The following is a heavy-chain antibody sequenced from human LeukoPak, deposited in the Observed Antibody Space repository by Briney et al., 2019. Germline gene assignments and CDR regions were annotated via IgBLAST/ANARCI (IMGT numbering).Heavy chain of an antibody. V-gene: IGHV1-18*01. J-gene: IGHJ6*02. CDR2: ISAYNGNT. D-gene: IGHD6-13*01. Sequence: ASVKVSCKSSGYTFTSYGIIWVRQAPGQGLEWMGWISAYNGNTNYAQKLQGRVTMTTDTSTSTAYMELRSLRSDDTAVYYCARDLVGTAAAAHSYYYYYGMDVWGQGTTVTVSS. CDR1: GYTFTSYG. CDR3: ARDLVGTAAAAHSYYYYYGMDV.